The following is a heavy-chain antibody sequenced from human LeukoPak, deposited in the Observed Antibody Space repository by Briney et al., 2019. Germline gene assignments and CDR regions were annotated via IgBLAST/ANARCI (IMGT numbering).Heavy chain of an antibody. J-gene: IGHJ4*02. Sequence: ASVKVSCKASGYTFTSYGISWVRQAPGQGLEWMGWISAYNGNTNYAQKLQGRVTMTTDTSTSTAYMELRSLRSDDTAVYYCARLPEGYYYDSSGYYRLFDYWGQGTLVTVSS. CDR2: ISAYNGNT. V-gene: IGHV1-18*01. CDR1: GYTFTSYG. D-gene: IGHD3-22*01. CDR3: ARLPEGYYYDSSGYYRLFDY.